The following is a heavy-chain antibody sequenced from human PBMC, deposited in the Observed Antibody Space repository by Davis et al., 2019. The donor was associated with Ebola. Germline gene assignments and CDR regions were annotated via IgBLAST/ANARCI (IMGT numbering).Heavy chain of an antibody. Sequence: GGSLRLSCAASGFTFSSYSMNWVRQAPGKGLEWVSYISSSSSTIYYADSVKGRFTISRDNAKNSLYLQMNSLRPEDTALYYCGRAPVVVASGPSYHYYYMDVWGKGTTVTVSS. CDR1: GFTFSSYS. D-gene: IGHD2-15*01. J-gene: IGHJ6*03. CDR3: GRAPVVVASGPSYHYYYMDV. V-gene: IGHV3-48*01. CDR2: ISSSSSTI.